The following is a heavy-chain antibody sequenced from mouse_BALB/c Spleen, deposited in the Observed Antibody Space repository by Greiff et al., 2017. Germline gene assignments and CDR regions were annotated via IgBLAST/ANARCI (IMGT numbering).Heavy chain of an antibody. V-gene: IGHV3-2*02. D-gene: IGHD4-1*01. J-gene: IGHJ2*01. Sequence: EVQLQQSGPGLVKPSQSLSLTCTVTGYSITSDYAWNWIRQFPGNKLEWMGYISYSGSTSYNPSLKSRISITRDTSKNQFFLQLNSVTTEDTATYYCARGTGTSYYFDYWGQGTTLTVSS. CDR3: ARGTGTSYYFDY. CDR1: GYSITSDYA. CDR2: ISYSGST.